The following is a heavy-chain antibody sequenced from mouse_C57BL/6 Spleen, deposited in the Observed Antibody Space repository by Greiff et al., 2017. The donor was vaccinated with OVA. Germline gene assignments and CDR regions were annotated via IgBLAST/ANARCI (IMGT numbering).Heavy chain of an antibody. J-gene: IGHJ3*01. CDR3: AREEPLPYGSFAY. V-gene: IGHV3-6*01. Sequence: EVKLQESGPGLVKPSQSLSLTCSVTGYSITSGYYWNWIRQFPGNKLEWMGYISYDGSNNYNPSLKNRISITRDTSKNQFFLKLNSVTTEDTATYYCAREEPLPYGSFAYWGQGTLVTVSA. D-gene: IGHD1-1*01. CDR1: GYSITSGYY. CDR2: ISYDGSN.